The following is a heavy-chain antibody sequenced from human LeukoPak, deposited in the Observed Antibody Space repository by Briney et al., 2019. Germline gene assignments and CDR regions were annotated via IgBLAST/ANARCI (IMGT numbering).Heavy chain of an antibody. J-gene: IGHJ4*02. CDR3: ARHLGGYSHFDY. V-gene: IGHV4-61*01. D-gene: IGHD4-11*01. Sequence: PSETLSLTCTVSGDSISSGSDYYWSWIRQPPGKGLEWVGYIYYSGSTNYNPSLKSRVTISVDTSKNQFSLKLSSVTAADTAVYFCARHLGGYSHFDYWGQGTLVTVSS. CDR2: IYYSGST. CDR1: GDSISSGSDYY.